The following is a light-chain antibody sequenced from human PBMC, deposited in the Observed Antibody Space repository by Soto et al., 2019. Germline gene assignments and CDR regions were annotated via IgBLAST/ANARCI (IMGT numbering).Light chain of an antibody. Sequence: EIVLTQSPATLSLSPGERATLSCRASQSVSRYLAWYQQKPGQGPRLLIYGASSRATGTPDRFSGSGSGTDFTLTINRLEPEDFALYYCQQYGSSPPTFGQGTKVEIK. V-gene: IGKV3-20*01. CDR2: GAS. CDR1: QSVSRY. J-gene: IGKJ1*01. CDR3: QQYGSSPPT.